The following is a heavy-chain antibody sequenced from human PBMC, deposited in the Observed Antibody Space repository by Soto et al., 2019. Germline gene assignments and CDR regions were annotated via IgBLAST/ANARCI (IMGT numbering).Heavy chain of an antibody. CDR1: GFTVSSNY. CDR3: AGEGLYSYGYHY. V-gene: IGHV3-53*01. D-gene: IGHD5-18*01. J-gene: IGHJ4*02. CDR2: IYSGGST. Sequence: EVPLVESGGGLIQPGGSLRLSCAASGFTVSSNYMSWVRQAPGKGLEWVSVIYSGGSTYYADSVKGRFTISRDNSKNSLYLHMNRLRAEDTAVYYCAGEGLYSYGYHYWGQGTLVTVSS.